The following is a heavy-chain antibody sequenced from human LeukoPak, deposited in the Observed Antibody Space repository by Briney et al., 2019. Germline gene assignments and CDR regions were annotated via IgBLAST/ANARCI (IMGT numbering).Heavy chain of an antibody. CDR2: IGISSGNT. CDR1: GFTFSAYS. D-gene: IGHD1-1*01. CDR3: ARDYKFAFDN. V-gene: IGHV3-48*01. Sequence: GGSLRLSCAASGFTFSAYSMNWVRQAPGKGLEWISYIGISSGNTKYADSVKGRFTISGDKAKNSLYLQMNSLRVEDTAVYYCARDYKFAFDNWGQGTLVTVSS. J-gene: IGHJ4*02.